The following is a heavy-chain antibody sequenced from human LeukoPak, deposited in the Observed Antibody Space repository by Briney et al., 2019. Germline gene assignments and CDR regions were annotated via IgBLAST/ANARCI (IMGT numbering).Heavy chain of an antibody. CDR1: GFTFSSYA. CDR3: AKGSAAARPYYFDS. J-gene: IGHJ4*02. CDR2: ITDDGGST. Sequence: GGSLRLSCADSGFTFSSYAMSWVRQAPGKGLEWVSAITDDGGSTYHADSVKGRFTISRDNSKNTLYLQMNSLRAEDTAIYHCAKGSAAARPYYFDSWGQGTLVTVSS. D-gene: IGHD6-6*01. V-gene: IGHV3-23*01.